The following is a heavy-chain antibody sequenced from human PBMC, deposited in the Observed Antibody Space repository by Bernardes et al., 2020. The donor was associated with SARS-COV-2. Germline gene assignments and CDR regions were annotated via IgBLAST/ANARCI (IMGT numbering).Heavy chain of an antibody. V-gene: IGHV4-34*01. CDR3: ASSGYRVIFDY. J-gene: IGHJ4*02. CDR1: GGSFSGYY. Sequence: SETLSLTCAVYGGSFSGYYWSWIRQPPGKGLEWIGEINHSGSTNFNPSLKSRVTISVDTSKNQFSLRLSSVTAADTAVYYCASSGYRVIFDYWGQGTLVTVSS. CDR2: INHSGST. D-gene: IGHD6-13*01.